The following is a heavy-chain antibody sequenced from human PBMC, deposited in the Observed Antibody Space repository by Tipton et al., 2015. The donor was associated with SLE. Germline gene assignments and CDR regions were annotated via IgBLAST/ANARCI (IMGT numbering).Heavy chain of an antibody. CDR2: IHYSGST. CDR3: ARATYDDFKGVDY. D-gene: IGHD3-16*01. Sequence: TLSLTCSVSGASISGSTSYWGWIRQSPGKGLEWIGSIHYSGSTNDNPSLKSRVTISIDTSKSQFSLHLRSVTAADTAVYYCARATYDDFKGVDYWGQGTLVAVSS. CDR1: GASISGSTSY. J-gene: IGHJ4*02. V-gene: IGHV4-39*07.